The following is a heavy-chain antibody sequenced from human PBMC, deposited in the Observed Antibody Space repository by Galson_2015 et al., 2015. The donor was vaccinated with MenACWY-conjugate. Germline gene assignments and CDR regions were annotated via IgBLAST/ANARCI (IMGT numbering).Heavy chain of an antibody. CDR1: DSY. J-gene: IGHJ5*02. V-gene: IGHV4-61*08. CDR2: IHYSGST. D-gene: IGHD2-15*01. CDR3: ARGWGWLPES. Sequence: DSYWKWIRQPPGEGLEWIGHIHYSGSTNYNPSLKSRVLISIDTSKNQFSLRLSSVTAADTAVYYCARGWGWLPESWGQGTLVTVSS.